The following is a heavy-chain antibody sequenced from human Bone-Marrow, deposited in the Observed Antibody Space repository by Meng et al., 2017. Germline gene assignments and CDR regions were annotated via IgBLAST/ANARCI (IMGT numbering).Heavy chain of an antibody. Sequence: GESLKISCAASGFTFSSYSMNWVRQAPGKRLEWVSSISSSSSYIYYADSVKGRFTISRDNAKNSLYLQMNSLRAEDTAVYYCARWMGIPNAFDIWGQGTMVTVSS. D-gene: IGHD6-13*01. CDR3: ARWMGIPNAFDI. J-gene: IGHJ3*02. V-gene: IGHV3-21*01. CDR2: ISSSSSYI. CDR1: GFTFSSYS.